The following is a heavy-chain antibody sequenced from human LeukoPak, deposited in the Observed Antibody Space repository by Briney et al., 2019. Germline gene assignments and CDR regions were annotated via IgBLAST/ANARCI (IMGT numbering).Heavy chain of an antibody. J-gene: IGHJ6*02. CDR3: ARVGGGLRPYYYYGMDV. D-gene: IGHD3-16*01. CDR2: IYYSGST. CDR1: GGSISSYY. V-gene: IGHV4-59*01. Sequence: SETLSLTCTVSGGSISSYYWSWIRQPPVKGLEWIGYIYYSGSTNYNPSLKSRVTISVDTSKNQFSLKLSSVTAADTAVYYCARVGGGLRPYYYYGMDVWGQGTTVTVSS.